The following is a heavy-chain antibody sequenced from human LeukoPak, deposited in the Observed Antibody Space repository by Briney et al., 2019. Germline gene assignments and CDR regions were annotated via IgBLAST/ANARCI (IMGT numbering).Heavy chain of an antibody. J-gene: IGHJ4*02. Sequence: SETLSLTCAVYGGSFSPYYWSWIRQPPGKGLEWIGEINHSGSTNYNPSLKSRVTISVDTSKDQFSLKLSSVTAADTAVYYCARGGFYCGGDCYVDYWGQGTLVTVSS. CDR3: ARGGFYCGGDCYVDY. CDR2: INHSGST. V-gene: IGHV4-34*01. CDR1: GGSFSPYY. D-gene: IGHD2-21*02.